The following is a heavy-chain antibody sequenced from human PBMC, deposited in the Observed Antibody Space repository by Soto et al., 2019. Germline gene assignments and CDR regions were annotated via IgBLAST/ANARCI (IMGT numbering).Heavy chain of an antibody. J-gene: IGHJ6*02. Sequence: SETLSLTCTVSGGSISSGDYYWSWIRQPPGKGLEWIGYIYYSGSTYYNPSLKSRVTISVDTSKNQFSLKLNSVTAADTAVYFCARGVVVAGTAFYFYGLDVWGQGTTVTVSS. CDR1: GGSISSGDYY. CDR2: IYYSGST. D-gene: IGHD2-15*01. CDR3: ARGVVVAGTAFYFYGLDV. V-gene: IGHV4-30-4*02.